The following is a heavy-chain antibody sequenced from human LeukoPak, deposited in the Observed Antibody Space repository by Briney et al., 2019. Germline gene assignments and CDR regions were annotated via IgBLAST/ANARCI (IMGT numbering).Heavy chain of an antibody. CDR2: ISGTGGST. J-gene: IGHJ4*02. Sequence: GGSLRLSCAASGFTFSSYAMSWVRQAPGKGLEWVSAISGTGGSTYYADSVKGRFAISRDNAKNSLYLQMNSLRAEDTAVYYCATVITMVRGVVYWGQGTLVTVSS. V-gene: IGHV3-23*01. D-gene: IGHD3-10*01. CDR1: GFTFSSYA. CDR3: ATVITMVRGVVY.